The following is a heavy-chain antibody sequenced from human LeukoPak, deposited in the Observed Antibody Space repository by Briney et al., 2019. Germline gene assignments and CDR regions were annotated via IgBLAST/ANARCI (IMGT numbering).Heavy chain of an antibody. CDR1: GFTFSSYS. Sequence: GGSLRLSCAASGFTFSSYSMSWVRQAPGKGLEWVSSISSTSSYIYYADSVKGRFTISRDNAKNSLYLQMNSLRAEDTAVYYCARDAEYYYDTSDAFDIWGQGTMVTVSS. D-gene: IGHD3-22*01. CDR3: ARDAEYYYDTSDAFDI. J-gene: IGHJ3*02. CDR2: ISSTSSYI. V-gene: IGHV3-21*01.